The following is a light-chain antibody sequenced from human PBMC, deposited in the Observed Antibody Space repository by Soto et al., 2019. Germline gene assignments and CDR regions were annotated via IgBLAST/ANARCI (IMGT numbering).Light chain of an antibody. CDR2: DVT. V-gene: IGLV2-14*01. CDR3: AAWDDSLNGPV. Sequence: QSALAQPASVSGSPGQSITISCTGTSSDVGAYNYVSWYHQHHPGKAPELIIYDVTDRPSGVSTRFSGSKSGNTASLTISGLQAEDEADYYCAAWDDSLNGPVFGGGTKLTVL. J-gene: IGLJ2*01. CDR1: SSDVGAYNY.